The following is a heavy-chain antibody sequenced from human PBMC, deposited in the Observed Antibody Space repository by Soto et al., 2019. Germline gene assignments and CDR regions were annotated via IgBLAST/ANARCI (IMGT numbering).Heavy chain of an antibody. CDR3: ARAPPVRSQWAYDYYYMDV. V-gene: IGHV3-30*04. D-gene: IGHD4-17*01. J-gene: IGHJ6*03. CDR1: GFTFSSYA. Sequence: GGSLRLSCAASGFTFSSYAMHWVRQAPGKGLEWVAVISYDGSNKYYADSVKGRFTISRDNSKNTLYLQMNGLRAEDTAVYYCARAPPVRSQWAYDYYYMDVWGKGTTVTVSS. CDR2: ISYDGSNK.